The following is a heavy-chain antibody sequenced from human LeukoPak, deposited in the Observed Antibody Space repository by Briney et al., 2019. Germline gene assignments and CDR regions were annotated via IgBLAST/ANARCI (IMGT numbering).Heavy chain of an antibody. J-gene: IGHJ4*02. CDR2: IYYSGST. Sequence: SETLSLTCTVSGGSISSYYWSWVRQPPGKGLEWMGYIYYSGSTNYNPSLKSRVTISVDTSKNQFSLKLSSVTAADTAVYYCASSMAGFPTDWGQGTLVTVSS. CDR3: ASSMAGFPTD. D-gene: IGHD5-24*01. CDR1: GGSISSYY. V-gene: IGHV4-59*01.